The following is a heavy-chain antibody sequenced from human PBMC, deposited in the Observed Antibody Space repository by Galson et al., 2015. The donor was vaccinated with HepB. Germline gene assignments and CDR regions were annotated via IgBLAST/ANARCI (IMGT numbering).Heavy chain of an antibody. CDR2: ISYDGSNK. CDR3: AKDPGAAAGTSPAFDI. Sequence: SLRLSCAASGFTFSSYGMHWVRQAPGKGLEWVAVISYDGSNKYYADSVKGRFTISRDNSKNTLYLQMNSLRAEDTAVYYCAKDPGAAAGTSPAFDIWGQGTMVTVSS. J-gene: IGHJ3*02. V-gene: IGHV3-30*18. D-gene: IGHD6-13*01. CDR1: GFTFSSYG.